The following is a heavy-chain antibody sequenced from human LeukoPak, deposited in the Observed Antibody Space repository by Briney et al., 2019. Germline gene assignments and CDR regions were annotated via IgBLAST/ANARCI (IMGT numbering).Heavy chain of an antibody. CDR3: TKDSSSLWYFDF. J-gene: IGHJ4*02. V-gene: IGHV3-43*02. CDR1: GFTFDIFA. D-gene: IGHD6-13*01. Sequence: GGSLRLSCAASGFTFDIFAIHWVRQTPGKGLEWVSLVSGNGVNTYYADSVKGRFTISRDNSKNSLYLQMNSLRSEDTALYFCTKDSSSLWYFDFWGQGALVTVSS. CDR2: VSGNGVNT.